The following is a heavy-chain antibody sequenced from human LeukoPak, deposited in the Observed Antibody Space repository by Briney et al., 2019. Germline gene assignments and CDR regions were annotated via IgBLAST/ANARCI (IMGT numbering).Heavy chain of an antibody. CDR2: ISAYYGNT. D-gene: IGHD4-17*01. CDR1: GYTFTRYG. Sequence: ASVNVSFTSSGYTFTRYGISWVQQAPGQGLDWMGWISAYYGNTNYSQKLQGRVTMTTDTSTSKDYMELRSLRSDDTAVYYCARDPTGRNAFEIWGQGTMVTVSS. V-gene: IGHV1-18*01. J-gene: IGHJ3*02. CDR3: ARDPTGRNAFEI.